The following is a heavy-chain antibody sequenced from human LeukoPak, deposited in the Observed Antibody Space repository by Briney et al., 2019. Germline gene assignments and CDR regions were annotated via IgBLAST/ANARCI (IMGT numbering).Heavy chain of an antibody. CDR1: GFTFSSYS. V-gene: IGHV3-48*01. J-gene: IGHJ4*02. D-gene: IGHD3-22*01. Sequence: GGSLRLSCAASGFTFSSYSMNWVRQAPGNWLEWGSYISSSSSTIYYADSVKGRFTICRDNAKNSLYLQMNSLRAEDTAVYYCARDPLDYYDSSGYARLDYWGQGTLVTVSS. CDR3: ARDPLDYYDSSGYARLDY. CDR2: ISSSSSTI.